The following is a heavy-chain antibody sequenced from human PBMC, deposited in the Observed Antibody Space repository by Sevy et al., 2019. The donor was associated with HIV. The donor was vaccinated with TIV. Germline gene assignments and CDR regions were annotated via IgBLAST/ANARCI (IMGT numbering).Heavy chain of an antibody. CDR3: ARDKSATAVDY. J-gene: IGHJ4*02. CDR2: INSDGSKT. CDR1: GFTFSSYW. Sequence: GESLRLSCAASGFTFSSYWMHWVRQAPGKGLVWVSHINSDGSKTGYADSVKGRFTISRDNAKNTLYLQMNSLRAEDTAVYYCARDKSATAVDYWGQGTLVTVSS. D-gene: IGHD6-25*01. V-gene: IGHV3-74*01.